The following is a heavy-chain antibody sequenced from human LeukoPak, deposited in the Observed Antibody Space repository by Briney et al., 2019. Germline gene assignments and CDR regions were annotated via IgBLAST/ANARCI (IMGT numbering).Heavy chain of an antibody. J-gene: IGHJ3*02. CDR2: IRRGIGST. CDR3: ARGINYYDSSGYDAFDI. CDR1: GFTFSSYD. D-gene: IGHD3-22*01. Sequence: PGGSLRLSCAASGFTFSSYDLSWVRQAPGKGLECVSAIRRGIGSTYYADSVKGRFTISRDNSKNTLYLQMNSLRAEDTAVYYCARGINYYDSSGYDAFDIWGQGTMVTVSS. V-gene: IGHV3-23*01.